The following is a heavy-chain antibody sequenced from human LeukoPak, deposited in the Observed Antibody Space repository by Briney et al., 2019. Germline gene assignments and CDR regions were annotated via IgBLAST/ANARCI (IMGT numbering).Heavy chain of an antibody. D-gene: IGHD4-17*01. V-gene: IGHV3-66*01. J-gene: IGHJ6*03. CDR3: TRYGDYVGYYYYMDV. Sequence: GGSLRLSCAASGFTVSSNYMSWVRQAPGKGLEWVSVIYSGGSTYYADSVKGRFTISRDNSKNMLYLQMNSLRAEDTAVYYCTRYGDYVGYYYYMDVWGKGTTVTISS. CDR2: IYSGGST. CDR1: GFTVSSNY.